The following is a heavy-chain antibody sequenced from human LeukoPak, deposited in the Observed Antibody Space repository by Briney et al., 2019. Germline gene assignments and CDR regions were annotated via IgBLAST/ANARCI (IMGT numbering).Heavy chain of an antibody. CDR3: AKSFTGDNYYYGVDV. CDR1: GFSFSNYA. D-gene: IGHD3-10*01. Sequence: VGSLRLSCAASGFSFSNYAMTWVRQAPGKGLEWVSAIFRSGGDTYYADSMKGRFTISRDNSKNTLYLQMNSLRVGDTAIYYCAKSFTGDNYYYGVDVWGQGTTVTVSS. CDR2: IFRSGGDT. V-gene: IGHV3-23*01. J-gene: IGHJ6*02.